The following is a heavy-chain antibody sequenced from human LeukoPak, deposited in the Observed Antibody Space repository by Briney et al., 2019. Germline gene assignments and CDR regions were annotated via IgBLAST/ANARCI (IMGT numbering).Heavy chain of an antibody. Sequence: GGSLRLSCAASGFTFSTYAMSWVRQAPGKGLEWVSLIHNDAVGTYYAGSVKGRFTISRDNAKNSLYLQMNSLRAEDTAVYYCARQFLEDYYDSSGYYYVADYWGQGTLVTVSS. CDR1: GFTFSTYA. CDR3: ARQFLEDYYDSSGYYYVADY. V-gene: IGHV3-23*01. D-gene: IGHD3-22*01. CDR2: IHNDAVGT. J-gene: IGHJ4*02.